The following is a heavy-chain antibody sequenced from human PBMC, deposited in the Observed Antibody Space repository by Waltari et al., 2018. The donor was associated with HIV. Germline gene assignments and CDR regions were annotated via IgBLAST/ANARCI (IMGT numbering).Heavy chain of an antibody. CDR2: MNPNSGNT. D-gene: IGHD3-22*01. J-gene: IGHJ4*02. V-gene: IGHV1-8*01. CDR1: GYTFPSYD. CDR3: ARGYRQYDSSGYPPEY. Sequence: QVQLVQSGAEVKKPGASVKVSCKASGYTFPSYDITWVRQATGQGLEWMGWMNPNSGNTGYAQKFQGRVTMTRNTSISTAYMELSGLRSEDTAVYYCARGYRQYDSSGYPPEYWGQGTLVTVSS.